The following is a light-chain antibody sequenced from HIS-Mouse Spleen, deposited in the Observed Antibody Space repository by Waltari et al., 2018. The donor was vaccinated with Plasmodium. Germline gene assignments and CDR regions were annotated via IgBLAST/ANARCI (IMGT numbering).Light chain of an antibody. V-gene: IGLV3-1*01. J-gene: IGLJ2*01. CDR3: QAWDSSTVV. CDR2: QDS. Sequence: SYELTQPPSVSVSPGQPASITCSGENLGDKYACWYQQKPGQSPVLVIYQDSKRPSGIPERFSGSNAGNTATLTISGTQAMDEADYYCQAWDSSTVVFGGGTKLTVL. CDR1: NLGDKY.